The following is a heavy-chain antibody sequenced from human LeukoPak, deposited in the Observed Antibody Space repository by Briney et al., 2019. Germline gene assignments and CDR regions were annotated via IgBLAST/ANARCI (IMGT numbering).Heavy chain of an antibody. CDR2: ISSSGSTI. D-gene: IGHD5-12*01. Sequence: WGSLRLSCAASGFTFSSYEMNWVRQAPGKGLEWVSYISSSGSTIYYADSVKGRFTISRDNAKNSLYLQMNSLRAEDTAVYYCARVVGGTQWLRGEGWFDPWGQRTLVTVSS. CDR3: ARVVGGTQWLRGEGWFDP. V-gene: IGHV3-48*03. J-gene: IGHJ5*02. CDR1: GFTFSSYE.